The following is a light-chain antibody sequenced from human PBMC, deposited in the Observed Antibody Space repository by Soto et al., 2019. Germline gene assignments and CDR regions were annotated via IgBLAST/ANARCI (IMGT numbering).Light chain of an antibody. CDR1: QSVSSY. V-gene: IGKV3-20*01. J-gene: IGKJ5*01. CDR2: GAS. CDR3: QQYVISVT. Sequence: EIVLTQYPATLSLSPGERATLSCRASQSVSSYLAWYQQKPGQAPRLLIYGASNRATGIPERFSGSGSGTDFTLTISRLEPQDSAMYYCQQYVISVTFGQGTRLEIK.